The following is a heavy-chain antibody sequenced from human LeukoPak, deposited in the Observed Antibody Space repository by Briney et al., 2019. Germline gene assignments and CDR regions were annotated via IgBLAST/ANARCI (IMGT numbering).Heavy chain of an antibody. J-gene: IGHJ4*02. CDR2: IVPIFSEA. V-gene: IGHV1-69*04. CDR3: ARTAGTGAFDY. D-gene: IGHD6-13*01. Sequence: SVKVSCKASGDTFSYYAISWVRQAPGQGLEWKGRIVPIFSEANYAQKFQGRVTLTADKSTTTAYMEVTSLRSEDTAVYFCARTAGTGAFDYWGQGTLVTVSS. CDR1: GDTFSYYA.